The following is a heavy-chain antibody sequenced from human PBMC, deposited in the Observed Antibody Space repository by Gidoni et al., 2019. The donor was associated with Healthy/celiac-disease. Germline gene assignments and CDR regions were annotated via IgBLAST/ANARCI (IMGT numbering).Heavy chain of an antibody. V-gene: IGHV4-39*07. J-gene: IGHJ4*02. Sequence: QLQLQESGPGLVKPSETLSLTCTVSGGSISSSSYYCGWIRQPPGKGLEWIGSIYYSGSTYYNPSLKSRVTISVDTSKNQFSLKLSSVTAADTAVYYCARDVPYYDSSGYFTSTEFDYWGQGTLVTVSS. CDR1: GGSISSSSYY. CDR2: IYYSGST. D-gene: IGHD3-22*01. CDR3: ARDVPYYDSSGYFTSTEFDY.